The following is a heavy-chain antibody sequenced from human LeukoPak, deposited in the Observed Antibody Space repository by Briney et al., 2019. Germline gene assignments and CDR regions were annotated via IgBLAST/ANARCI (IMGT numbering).Heavy chain of an antibody. CDR1: GFTFTSSA. D-gene: IGHD3-3*01. Sequence: GASVKVSCKASGFTFTSSAMQWVRQARGQRDEWIGWIVVGSGNTNYAQKFQERDTITRDMSTSTAYMELSSLRSEDTAVYYCAADLKSRWSFDYWGQGTLVTVSS. J-gene: IGHJ4*02. CDR3: AADLKSRWSFDY. CDR2: IVVGSGNT. V-gene: IGHV1-58*02.